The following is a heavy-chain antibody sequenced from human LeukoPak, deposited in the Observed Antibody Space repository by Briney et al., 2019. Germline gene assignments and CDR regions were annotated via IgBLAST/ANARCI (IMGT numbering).Heavy chain of an antibody. CDR1: VYTFTRYF. D-gene: IGHD5-18*01. Sequence: ASVKVSCKASVYTFTRYFMHGVRQAPGQGVEWMGIINPSGGSTNYAQKFQGRVTMTRDTSTRTVYMEMSSLRSEDTAVYYCARDSYGYGGAFDIWGQGTMVTVSS. J-gene: IGHJ3*02. V-gene: IGHV1-46*01. CDR3: ARDSYGYGGAFDI. CDR2: INPSGGST.